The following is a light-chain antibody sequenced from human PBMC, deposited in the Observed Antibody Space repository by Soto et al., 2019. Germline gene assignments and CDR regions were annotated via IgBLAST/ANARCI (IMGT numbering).Light chain of an antibody. CDR1: QGISNY. CDR3: QKYNSAPLT. CDR2: SAS. V-gene: IGKV1-27*01. J-gene: IGKJ1*01. Sequence: DIQMTQSPSSLSASVGDRVTITCRASQGISNYLAWYQQKPGKVPKLLIYSASTLHAGVPSRFGGSGSGTDFTLTISSLQPEDVATYYCQKYNSAPLTFGQGTKVEIK.